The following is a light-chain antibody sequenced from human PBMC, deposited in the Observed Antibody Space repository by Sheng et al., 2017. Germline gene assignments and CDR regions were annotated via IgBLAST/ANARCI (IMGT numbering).Light chain of an antibody. J-gene: IGLJ3*02. CDR1: KLVNKY. CDR2: EDI. Sequence: SYEMTQPPSVSVSPGQTASITCSGEKLVNKYVCWYQQKPGQSPVLVIYEDIKRPTGIPERFSGSNSGNTATLTISRTQAVDEADYYCQAWDSSTAVFCGGTKLTVL. CDR3: QAWDSSTAV. V-gene: IGLV3-1*01.